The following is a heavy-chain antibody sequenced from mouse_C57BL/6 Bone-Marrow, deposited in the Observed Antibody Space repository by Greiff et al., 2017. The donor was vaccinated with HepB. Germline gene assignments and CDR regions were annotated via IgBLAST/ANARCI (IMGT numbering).Heavy chain of an antibody. CDR3: ARFYYDGSSHYFGY. J-gene: IGHJ2*01. V-gene: IGHV1-82*01. D-gene: IGHD1-1*01. CDR2: IYPGDGDP. CDR1: GYAFSSSW. Sequence: VQLQQSGPELVKPGASVKISCKASGYAFSSSWLNWVKPRPGKGLEWIGRIYPGDGDPNYNGKFKGKATLTADKSSSTAYMQLSSLTSEDSSVYFCARFYYDGSSHYFGYWGKGTTLTVSS.